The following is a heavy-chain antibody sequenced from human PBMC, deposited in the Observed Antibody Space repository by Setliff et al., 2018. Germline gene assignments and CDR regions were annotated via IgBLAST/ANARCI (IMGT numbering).Heavy chain of an antibody. Sequence: SETLSLTCTVSGGSISTYYWSWIRQPPGKGLEWIGYIYYSGSTNYNPSLKSRITKSVDTSKNQFSLKLSSVTAADTAVYYCARGAYDRSPSRGAFDLWGQGTMVTVSS. CDR2: IYYSGST. V-gene: IGHV4-59*01. CDR1: GGSISTYY. J-gene: IGHJ3*01. D-gene: IGHD3-22*01. CDR3: ARGAYDRSPSRGAFDL.